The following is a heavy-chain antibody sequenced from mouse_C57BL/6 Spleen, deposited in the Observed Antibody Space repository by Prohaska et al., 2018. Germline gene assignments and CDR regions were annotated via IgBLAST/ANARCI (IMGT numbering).Heavy chain of an antibody. CDR2: INFDGSAI. J-gene: IGHJ1*03. Sequence: EVQLLETGGGLVQPGGSRGLSCEGSGFTFRGFWMSWVRQTPRKTLEWIGDINFDGSAINYAPSIKDRFTIFSDNDKSTLYLQMGNVRSEDTSTYFCMRYGLRYWYFDVWCTGTTVTVSS. D-gene: IGHD1-1*01. V-gene: IGHV11-2*01. CDR1: GFTFRGFW. CDR3: MRYGLRYWYFDV.